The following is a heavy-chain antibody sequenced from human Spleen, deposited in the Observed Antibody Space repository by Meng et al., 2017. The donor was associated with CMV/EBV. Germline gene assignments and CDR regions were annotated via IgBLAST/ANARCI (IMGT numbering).Heavy chain of an antibody. V-gene: IGHV3-9*01. CDR1: GCTFEDYA. CDR2: ISWNSGSI. J-gene: IGHJ4*02. CDR3: ARSRWDIVVVPAAYDY. D-gene: IGHD2-2*01. Sequence: SLKISCAASGCTFEDYAMHWVRQAPGKGLEWVSGISWNSGSIGYADSVKGRFTISRDNAKNSLYLQMNSLRAEDTAVYYCARSRWDIVVVPAAYDYWGQGTLVTVSS.